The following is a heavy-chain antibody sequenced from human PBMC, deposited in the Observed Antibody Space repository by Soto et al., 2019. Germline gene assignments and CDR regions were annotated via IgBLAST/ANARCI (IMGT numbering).Heavy chain of an antibody. D-gene: IGHD2-2*01. CDR3: ARALSSTNDDAFDI. J-gene: IGHJ3*02. CDR2: MNPNSGNT. V-gene: IGHV1-8*01. CDR1: GYTFTSYD. Sequence: GASVKVSCKASGYTFTSYDINWVRQATGQGLEWVGWMNPNSGNTGYAQKFQGRVTMTRNTSISTAYMELSSLRSEDTAVYYCARALSSTNDDAFDIWGQGTMVTVSS.